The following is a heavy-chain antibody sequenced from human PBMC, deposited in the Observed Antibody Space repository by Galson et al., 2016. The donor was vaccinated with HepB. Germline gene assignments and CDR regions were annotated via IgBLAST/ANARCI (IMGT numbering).Heavy chain of an antibody. D-gene: IGHD4-23*01. J-gene: IGHJ4*02. CDR1: GFTFDNHC. Sequence: SLRLSCAASGFTFDNHCMHWVRQAPGKGLVWVSRISPDGGTTTYADSVKGRFTISGDNAKNTLYLQMNSLRAEDTAVYYCARDLWRGGRIDYWGQGTLVTVSS. CDR2: ISPDGGTT. CDR3: ARDLWRGGRIDY. V-gene: IGHV3-74*01.